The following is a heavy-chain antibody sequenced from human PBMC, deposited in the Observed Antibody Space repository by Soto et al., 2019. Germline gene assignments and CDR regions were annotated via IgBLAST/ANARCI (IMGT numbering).Heavy chain of an antibody. V-gene: IGHV3-30*18. J-gene: IGHJ4*02. CDR2: ISYDGSNA. CDR1: GFSFSSYR. D-gene: IGHD1-26*01. Sequence: QVHLEESGGGVVQPGRSLRLSCAASGFSFSSYRMHWVRQAPGKGLEWVAVISYDGSNAHYADYVKGRFTISRDNSKNTLSLQMTSLRAEDTAVYYCAKNGLHGDLLDYFEYWGQGTLVTVSS. CDR3: AKNGLHGDLLDYFEY.